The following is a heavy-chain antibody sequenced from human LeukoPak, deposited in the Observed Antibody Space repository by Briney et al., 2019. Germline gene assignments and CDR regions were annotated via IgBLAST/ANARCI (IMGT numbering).Heavy chain of an antibody. CDR1: GGTFSSYA. Sequence: SVKVSCKVSGGTFSSYAISWVRQAPGQGLEWMGGIIPLFDTANYTQDFQGRVTITADESRKTVYMDLSSLRSEDTAVYYCARDAFWSGYYNAFDIWGQGTMVTVSS. J-gene: IGHJ3*02. V-gene: IGHV1-69*13. D-gene: IGHD3-3*01. CDR2: IIPLFDTA. CDR3: ARDAFWSGYYNAFDI.